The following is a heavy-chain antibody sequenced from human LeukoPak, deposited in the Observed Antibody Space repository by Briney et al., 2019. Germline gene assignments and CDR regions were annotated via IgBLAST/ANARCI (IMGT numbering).Heavy chain of an antibody. CDR1: GFTFSSYS. Sequence: GGSLRLSCAASGFTFSSYSMNWVRQAPGKGLEWVSYISSSSTIYYADSVKGRFTISRDNAKNSLYLQMNSLRAEDTAVYYCARDSPYCSGGSCYSTPGNYYYYGMDVWGQGTTVTVSS. CDR2: ISSSSTI. D-gene: IGHD2-15*01. V-gene: IGHV3-48*01. J-gene: IGHJ6*02. CDR3: ARDSPYCSGGSCYSTPGNYYYYGMDV.